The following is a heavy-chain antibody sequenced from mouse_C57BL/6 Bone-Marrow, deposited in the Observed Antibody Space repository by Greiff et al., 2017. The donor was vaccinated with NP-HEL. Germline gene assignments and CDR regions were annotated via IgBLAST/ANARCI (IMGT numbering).Heavy chain of an antibody. V-gene: IGHV1-50*01. J-gene: IGHJ2*01. CDR1: GYTFTSYW. D-gene: IGHD2-1*01. CDR2: IDPSDSYT. Sequence: QVQLQQPGAELVKPGASVKLSCKASGYTFTSYWMQWVKQRPGQGLEWIGEIDPSDSYTNYNQKFKGKATLTVDTSSSTAYMQLSSLTSDDSAVDYCARDYGNFDYWGQGTTLTVSS. CDR3: ARDYGNFDY.